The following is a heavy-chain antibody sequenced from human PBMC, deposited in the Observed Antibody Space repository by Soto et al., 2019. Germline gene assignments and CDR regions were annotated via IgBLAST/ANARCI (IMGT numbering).Heavy chain of an antibody. J-gene: IGHJ4*02. V-gene: IGHV3-23*01. D-gene: IGHD5-12*01. CDR1: GFTFSSYA. Sequence: PGGSLRLSCAASGFTFSSYAMSWARQAPGKGLEWVSAISGSGGSTYYADSVKGRFTISRDNSKNTLYLQMNSLRAEDTAVYYCVRIRRGDGYTFGYWGQGTLVTVSS. CDR2: ISGSGGST. CDR3: VRIRRGDGYTFGY.